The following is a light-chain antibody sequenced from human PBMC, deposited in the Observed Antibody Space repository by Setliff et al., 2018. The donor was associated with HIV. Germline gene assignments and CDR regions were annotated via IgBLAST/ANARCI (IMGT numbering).Light chain of an antibody. V-gene: IGLV2-18*02. CDR1: SSDVGRYNR. CDR3: SSHRSSSYV. J-gene: IGLJ1*01. Sequence: QSVLTQPPSVSGSPGQSVTISCTGTSSDVGRYNRVSWYQQPPGTAPKLMIYEVTNRPSGVPDRFSGSKSGSTASLTISGLQAEDEGDYYCSSHRSSSYVFGTWTKVTVL. CDR2: EVT.